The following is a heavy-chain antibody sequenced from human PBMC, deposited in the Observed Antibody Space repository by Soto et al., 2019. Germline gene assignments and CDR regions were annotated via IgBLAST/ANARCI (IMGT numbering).Heavy chain of an antibody. CDR3: ARDANSPLPGHYGDFDAFDI. CDR1: GGSIRSYC. CDR2: ICNSGTT. J-gene: IGHJ3*02. D-gene: IGHD4-17*01. Sequence: SETLSLTCTVSGGSIRSYCWTWIRQPPGEGLEWIGCICNSGTTNYNPSLKSRVTISVDTSKTQFSLKLSSVTVADTAVYYCARDANSPLPGHYGDFDAFDIWGKGKRVTVSS. V-gene: IGHV4-59*01.